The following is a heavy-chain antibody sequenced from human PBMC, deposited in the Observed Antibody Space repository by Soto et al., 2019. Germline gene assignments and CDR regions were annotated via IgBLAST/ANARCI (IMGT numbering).Heavy chain of an antibody. CDR3: ARYDMVRGVIRSCGMDV. CDR1: GGSISSSNW. J-gene: IGHJ6*02. Sequence: PSETLSLTCAVSGGSISSSNWWSWVRQSPGKGLEWIGEIYHSGSTNNNPSLKSRVTISVDKSKNQFSLKLSSVTAADTAVYYCARYDMVRGVIRSCGMDVWGQGTTVT. CDR2: IYHSGST. V-gene: IGHV4-4*02. D-gene: IGHD3-10*01.